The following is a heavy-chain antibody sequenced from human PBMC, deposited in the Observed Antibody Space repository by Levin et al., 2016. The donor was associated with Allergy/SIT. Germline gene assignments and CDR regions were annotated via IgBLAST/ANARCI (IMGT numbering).Heavy chain of an antibody. J-gene: IGHJ4*02. CDR3: TRNGLWSLEY. CDR2: IYHGMA. CDR1: GGSISSDNW. V-gene: IGHV4-4*02. Sequence: SETLSLTCAVSGGSISSDNWWSWVRQSPGKGLEWIGEIYHGMATYNPSLQSRVTISVDKSMNQFSLQLRSVTAADTALYYCTRNGLWSLEYWGQGTLVTVSS. D-gene: IGHD3-3*01.